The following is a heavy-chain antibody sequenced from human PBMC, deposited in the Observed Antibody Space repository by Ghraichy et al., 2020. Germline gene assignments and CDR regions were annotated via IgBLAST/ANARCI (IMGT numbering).Heavy chain of an antibody. CDR1: GFTFSSYG. CDR3: ARDQPYYYDSSGYDNDAFDI. D-gene: IGHD3-22*01. Sequence: LSLTCAASGFTFSSYGMHWVRQAPGKGLEWVAVIWYDGSNKYYADSVKGRFTISRDNSKNTLYLQMNSLRAEDTAVYYCARDQPYYYDSSGYDNDAFDIWGQGTMVTVSS. V-gene: IGHV3-33*01. J-gene: IGHJ3*02. CDR2: IWYDGSNK.